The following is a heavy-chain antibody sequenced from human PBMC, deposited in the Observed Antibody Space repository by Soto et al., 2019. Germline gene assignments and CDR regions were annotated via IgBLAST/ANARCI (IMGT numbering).Heavy chain of an antibody. D-gene: IGHD1-26*01. CDR2: IHNTGRT. V-gene: IGHV4-30-4*01. CDR1: GGSISSGDYY. J-gene: IGHJ4*02. CDR3: ARAWAGGTFRADY. Sequence: QVQLQESGPGLVKPSQTLSLTCTVSGGSISSGDYYWSWIRQTPGRGLEWIGFIHNTGRTYYNPSLQSRASISVDTPKNQFSLSLTSLAATDTAIYYCARAWAGGTFRADYRGQGTLVTVSS.